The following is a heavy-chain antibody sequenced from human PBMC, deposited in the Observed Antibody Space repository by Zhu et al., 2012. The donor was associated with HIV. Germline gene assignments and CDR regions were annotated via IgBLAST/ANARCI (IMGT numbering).Heavy chain of an antibody. CDR1: GGSISSGDYY. CDR2: IYYSGST. D-gene: IGHD6-19*01. V-gene: IGHV4-30-4*08. CDR3: ARDRLGYSSGWSKYYFDL. J-gene: IGHJ4*02. Sequence: QVQLQESGPGLVKPSQTLSLTCTVSGGSISSGDYYWSWIRQPPGKGLEWIGYIYYSGSTYYNPSLKSRVTISLDTSKNQFSLKLSSVTAADTAVYYCARDRLGYSSGWSKYYFDLLGPGNPGHRLL.